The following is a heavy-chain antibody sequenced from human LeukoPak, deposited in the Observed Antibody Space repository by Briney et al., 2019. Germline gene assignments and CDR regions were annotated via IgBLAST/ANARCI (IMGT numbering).Heavy chain of an antibody. D-gene: IGHD6-19*01. V-gene: IGHV4-59*01. J-gene: IGHJ3*02. Sequence: SETLSLTCTVSVGSMSSYYSSWLRHPPGKRLEWFGYIYYSGSTNYKPSIKSRVTISVDTSKNQFFLKLSSVTAADTAVYYCARRVAVARRDAFDIWGQGTMVTVSS. CDR3: ARRVAVARRDAFDI. CDR2: IYYSGST. CDR1: VGSMSSYY.